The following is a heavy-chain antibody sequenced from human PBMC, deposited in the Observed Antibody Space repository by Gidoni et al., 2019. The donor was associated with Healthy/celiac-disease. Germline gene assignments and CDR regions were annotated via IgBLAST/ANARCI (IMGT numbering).Heavy chain of an antibody. CDR3: ARGIAVAGRLDY. V-gene: IGHV1-2*02. CDR1: GYTFTGDY. J-gene: IGHJ4*02. CDR2: INPNSGGT. D-gene: IGHD6-19*01. Sequence: QVQLVQSGAEVKKPGASVTVSCKASGYTFTGDYMHWVRQAPGQGLERMGWINPNSGGTNYAQKFQGRVTMTRDTSISTAYMELSWLRSDDTAVYYCARGIAVAGRLDYWGQGTLVTVSS.